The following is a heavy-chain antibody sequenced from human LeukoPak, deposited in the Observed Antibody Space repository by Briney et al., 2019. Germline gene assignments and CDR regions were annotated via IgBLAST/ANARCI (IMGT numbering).Heavy chain of an antibody. Sequence: GESLKISCKGPGYSFTSYWIGWVRQMPGKGLEWMGIIYPGDSDTRYSPSFQGQVTISADKSISTAYLQWSSLKASDTAVYYCARRTYYYDSSGYYYYYFDYWGQGTLVTVSS. V-gene: IGHV5-51*01. CDR1: GYSFTSYW. CDR2: IYPGDSDT. CDR3: ARRTYYYDSSGYYYYYFDY. D-gene: IGHD3-22*01. J-gene: IGHJ4*02.